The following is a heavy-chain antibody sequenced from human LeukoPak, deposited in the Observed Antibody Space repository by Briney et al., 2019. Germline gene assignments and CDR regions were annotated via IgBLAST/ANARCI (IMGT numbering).Heavy chain of an antibody. D-gene: IGHD3-22*01. CDR3: ARDHDYYDSGAYYGY. J-gene: IGHJ4*02. Sequence: GGSLRLSCAASGFTFTDYYMSWIRQAPGKGLEWVSYISSSGSTIYYADSVKGRFTISRDNAENSLYLQMNSLRAEDTAVYYCARDHDYYDSGAYYGYWGQGTLVTVSS. CDR2: ISSSGSTI. CDR1: GFTFTDYY. V-gene: IGHV3-11*04.